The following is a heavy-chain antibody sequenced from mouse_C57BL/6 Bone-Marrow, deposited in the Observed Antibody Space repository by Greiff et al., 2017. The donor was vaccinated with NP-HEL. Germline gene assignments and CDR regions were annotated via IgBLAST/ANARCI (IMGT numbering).Heavy chain of an antibody. CDR3: GRWETARSG. V-gene: IGHV1-82*01. J-gene: IGHJ4*01. Sequence: VQLQQSGPELVKPGAPVKIFCKASGYAFSSPRMNWVKQRPGKGLEWIGRIYPGDGDTNYNGKFKGKATLSADESSRPTSMQLSSLTSEDSAIYYCGRWETARSGWGQGTSVTVAS. D-gene: IGHD6-1*02. CDR2: IYPGDGDT. CDR1: GYAFSSPR.